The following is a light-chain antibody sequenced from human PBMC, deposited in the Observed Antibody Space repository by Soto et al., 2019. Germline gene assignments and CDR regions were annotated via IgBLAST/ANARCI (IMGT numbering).Light chain of an antibody. CDR2: HVS. CDR3: QQRSNLVS. CDR1: QSVLTY. J-gene: IGKJ5*01. V-gene: IGKV3-11*01. Sequence: EIVLTQSPAILPLSPGERATLSCRASQSVLTYLGWYQQKPGQAPRLLIYHVSNRAAGIPDRFSGSGSGTDFTLTFSSLEPEDFAIYYCQQRSNLVSFGQGTRLDIK.